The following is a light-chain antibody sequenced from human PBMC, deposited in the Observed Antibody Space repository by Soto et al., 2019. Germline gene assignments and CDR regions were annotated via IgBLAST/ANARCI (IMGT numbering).Light chain of an antibody. CDR2: GAS. CDR1: QSVISTF. J-gene: IGKJ2*01. V-gene: IGKV3-20*01. CDR3: QQYQSSPPTFT. Sequence: EIVLTQSPGTLSLSPGERATLSCRASQSVISTFSAWYQQKPGQAPRLLIYGASNRATGIPDRFSASGSDTDFTLTISRLEPEDFAVYYCQQYQSSPPTFTFGQGTKLEI.